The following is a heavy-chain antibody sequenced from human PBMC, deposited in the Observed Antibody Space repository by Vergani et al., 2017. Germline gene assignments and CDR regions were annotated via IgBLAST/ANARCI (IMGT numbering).Heavy chain of an antibody. CDR1: GFTFGDYA. J-gene: IGHJ6*03. CDR3: TRDRQEGYCGGDCYHDYYYYMDV. V-gene: IGHV3-49*03. CDR2: IRSKAYGGTT. Sequence: EVQLVESGGGLVQPGRSLRLSCTASGFTFGDYAMSWFRQAPGKGLEWVGFIRSKAYGGTTEYAASVKGRFTISRDDSKSIAYLQMNSLKTEDTAVYYFTRDRQEGYCGGDCYHDYYYYMDVWGKGTTVTVSS. D-gene: IGHD2-21*01.